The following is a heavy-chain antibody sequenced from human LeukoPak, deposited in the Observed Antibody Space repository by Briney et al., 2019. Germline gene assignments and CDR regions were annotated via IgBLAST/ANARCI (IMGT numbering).Heavy chain of an antibody. Sequence: SQTLSLTCTVSGGSITNLNYYWTWIRQPAGKRMEWIGRIYTSGGTNYNPSLKGRVTMSVDKSKNQISLNLASLTAADTALYYCAGRGSSSGTFDIWGPGTFVTVSS. CDR1: GGSITNLNYY. CDR3: AGRGSSSGTFDI. J-gene: IGHJ3*02. CDR2: IYTSGGT. D-gene: IGHD2-2*01. V-gene: IGHV4-61*02.